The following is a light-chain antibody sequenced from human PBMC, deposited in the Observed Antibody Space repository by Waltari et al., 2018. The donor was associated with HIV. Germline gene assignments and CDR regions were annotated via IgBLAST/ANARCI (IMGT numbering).Light chain of an antibody. J-gene: IGKJ1*01. V-gene: IGKV4-1*01. CDR1: KSVLYSSNNKNY. Sequence: DIVMNPSPDSLAVSLGERATINCKSSKSVLYSSNNKNYLAWYQQKPGQPPKLLIYWASTRESGVPDRFSGSGSGTDFTLTISSLQAEDVAVYYCQQYYSTPWTFGQGTKVEIK. CDR2: WAS. CDR3: QQYYSTPWT.